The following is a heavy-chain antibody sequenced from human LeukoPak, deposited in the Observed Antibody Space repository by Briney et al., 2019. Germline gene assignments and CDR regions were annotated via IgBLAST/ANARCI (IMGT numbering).Heavy chain of an antibody. J-gene: IGHJ4*02. Sequence: PGGSLRLSCAASGFTFSSYSMNWVRQAPGKGLEWVSSISSSSSYIYYADSVKGRFTISRDNAKNSLYLQMNSLRAEDTAVYYCARHLILFHFAGPTVTTPFDYWGQGTLVTVSS. D-gene: IGHD4-17*01. CDR1: GFTFSSYS. V-gene: IGHV3-21*01. CDR2: ISSSSSYI. CDR3: ARHLILFHFAGPTVTTPFDY.